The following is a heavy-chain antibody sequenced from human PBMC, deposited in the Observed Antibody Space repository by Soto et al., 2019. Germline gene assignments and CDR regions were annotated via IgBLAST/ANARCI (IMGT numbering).Heavy chain of an antibody. D-gene: IGHD3-9*01. CDR3: ARDSLWHPTIYSS. Sequence: PSQSLSLTCAISVDSVSSISAACNWIRQSPSRGLEWLGRTYYRSKWYNDYAVSVKSRITINPDTSKNQFSLQLNSVTPEDTAVYYCARDSLWHPTIYSSWGQGTLVTVSS. V-gene: IGHV6-1*01. CDR1: VDSVSSISAA. J-gene: IGHJ1*01. CDR2: TYYRSKWYN.